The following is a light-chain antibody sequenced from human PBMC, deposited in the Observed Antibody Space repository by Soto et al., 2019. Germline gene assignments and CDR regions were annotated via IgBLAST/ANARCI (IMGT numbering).Light chain of an antibody. V-gene: IGLV2-8*01. CDR2: EVS. CDR1: SSDIGDYNF. CDR3: SSYAGSNNYV. J-gene: IGLJ1*01. Sequence: QSALPQPPSASGSPGQSVTISCTGTSSDIGDYNFVSWYQQHPGKAPTLMIYEVSQRPSGVPDRFSGSKSGNTASLTVSGLQAEDEANYYCSSYAGSNNYVVGTGTKLTVL.